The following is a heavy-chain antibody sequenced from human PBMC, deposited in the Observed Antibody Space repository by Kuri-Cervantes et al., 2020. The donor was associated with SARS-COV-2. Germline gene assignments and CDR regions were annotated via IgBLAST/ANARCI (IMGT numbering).Heavy chain of an antibody. CDR3: AKSVPVWQQLPYNWFDP. Sequence: GESLKISCAASGFTFSSYWMSWVRQAPGKGLEWVANIKQDGSEKYYVDSVKGRFTISRGNAKNSLYPQMNSLRAEDTAVYYCAKSVPVWQQLPYNWFDPWGQGTLVTVSS. CDR1: GFTFSSYW. D-gene: IGHD6-13*01. V-gene: IGHV3-7*01. CDR2: IKQDGSEK. J-gene: IGHJ5*02.